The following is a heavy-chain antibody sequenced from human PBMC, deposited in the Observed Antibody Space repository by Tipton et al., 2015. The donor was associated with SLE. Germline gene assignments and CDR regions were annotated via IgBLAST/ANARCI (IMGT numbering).Heavy chain of an antibody. D-gene: IGHD5-12*01. Sequence: TLSLTCTVSGDSINSSSYYWGWIRQPPGKGLEWIGSIFYTGSTYYNPSLKSRVSFSIDTSKHQFSLKLNSVTAADTAVYYCARRHYSGPFDSWGQGTLVTVSS. V-gene: IGHV4-39*07. CDR1: GDSINSSSYY. J-gene: IGHJ4*02. CDR2: IFYTGST. CDR3: ARRHYSGPFDS.